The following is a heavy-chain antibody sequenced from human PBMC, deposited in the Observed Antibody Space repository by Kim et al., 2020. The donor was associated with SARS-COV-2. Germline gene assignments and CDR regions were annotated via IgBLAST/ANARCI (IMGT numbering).Heavy chain of an antibody. V-gene: IGHV3-23*01. CDR2: FSISGRNT. CDR3: AKYARSMDA. Sequence: GGSLRLSCAASGFTFSNYAMSWVRQAPGKGLEWVSGFSISGRNTYYADSAKGRFTISRDNSKNTLYLQMNSLGAEDTAIYYCAKYARSMDAWGQGTTVTVSS. CDR1: GFTFSNYA. J-gene: IGHJ6*02.